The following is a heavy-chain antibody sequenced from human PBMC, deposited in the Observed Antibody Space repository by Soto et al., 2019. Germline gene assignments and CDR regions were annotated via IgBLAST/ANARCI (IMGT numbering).Heavy chain of an antibody. CDR1: GGSISSSSYY. V-gene: IGHV4-39*01. Sequence: SETLSLTCTVSGGSISSSSYYWGWIRQPPGKGLEWIGSIYYSGSTYYNPSLKSRVTISVDTSKNQFSLKLRSDDTAVYYCARNVGSSWYYGHNWFDPWGQGTLVTVSS. CDR2: IYYSGST. J-gene: IGHJ5*02. D-gene: IGHD6-13*01. CDR3: ARNVGSSWYYGHNWFDP.